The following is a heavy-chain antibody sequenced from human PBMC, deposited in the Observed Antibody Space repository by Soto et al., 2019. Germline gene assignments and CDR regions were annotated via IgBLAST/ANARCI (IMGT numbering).Heavy chain of an antibody. Sequence: DEQLVETGGGLIQPGGSLRLSCVASGFTVSNTYMSWVRQAPGKGLEWVSVIYSGGSTYYADSVKGRFTISGDNAKNTLYLQMNSLRAEDTAVYYCARSIASAYTGYFQLWGQGTLVTVS. CDR3: ARSIASAYTGYFQL. J-gene: IGHJ1*01. V-gene: IGHV3-53*02. CDR2: IYSGGST. D-gene: IGHD6-13*01. CDR1: GFTVSNTY.